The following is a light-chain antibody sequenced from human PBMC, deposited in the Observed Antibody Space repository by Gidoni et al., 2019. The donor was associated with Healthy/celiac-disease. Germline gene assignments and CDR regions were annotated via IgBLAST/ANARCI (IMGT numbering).Light chain of an antibody. J-gene: IGKJ2*01. CDR3: EQSYSTTYT. V-gene: IGKV1-39*01. Sequence: IQITQYPSSLSSAVGDRVTITCRASKGITGYLNWYQQKPGKALNLLIYAASSLQCGVPSKLRGSGHGIHFTLTISRLQREDFATYYCEQSYSTTYTFGQGTRLEIK. CDR1: KGITGY. CDR2: AAS.